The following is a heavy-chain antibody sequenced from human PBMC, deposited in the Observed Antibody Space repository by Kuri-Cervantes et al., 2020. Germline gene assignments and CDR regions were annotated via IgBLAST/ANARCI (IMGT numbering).Heavy chain of an antibody. V-gene: IGHV2-26*01. Sequence: SGPTLVIPTEILTLTWTVSGFSLSNASMGVSWVRQPPGKALEWLAHIFSNDEKSYSTSLKRRLTIPKDTSKSQVVLTKTNMDPVDTATYYCARMGERNYYGMDVWGQGTTVTVPS. CDR2: IFSNDEK. J-gene: IGHJ6*02. CDR1: GFSLSNASMG. CDR3: ARMGERNYYGMDV. D-gene: IGHD1-1*01.